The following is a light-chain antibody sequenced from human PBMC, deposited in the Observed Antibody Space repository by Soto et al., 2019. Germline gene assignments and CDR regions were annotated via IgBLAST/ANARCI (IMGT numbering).Light chain of an antibody. Sequence: ELRITQSPATLSVFPGERATLSCSASESVSRNLAWYQQIPGQAPRLLIYDASTRATGIPDRFSGGGSGTEFTLTISSLQSEDFAVYYCQQYNKWPKTFGQGTKVDSK. CDR2: DAS. J-gene: IGKJ1*01. V-gene: IGKV3-15*01. CDR3: QQYNKWPKT. CDR1: ESVSRN.